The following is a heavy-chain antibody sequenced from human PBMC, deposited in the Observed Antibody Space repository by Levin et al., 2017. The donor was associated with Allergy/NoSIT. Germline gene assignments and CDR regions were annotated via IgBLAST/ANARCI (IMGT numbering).Heavy chain of an antibody. CDR1: GYTFTSYG. D-gene: IGHD2-2*01. CDR3: AREPAHCGSSSCSDEYFEH. J-gene: IGHJ1*01. V-gene: IGHV1-18*01. CDR2: VSAWNGNT. Sequence: EASVKVSCKASGYTFTSYGISWVRQAPGQGLEWMGWVSAWNGNTNYAQKFQGRVTMTTDASTNTAYMELRSLRSDDTAVYFCAREPAHCGSSSCSDEYFEHWGQGTLVTVSS.